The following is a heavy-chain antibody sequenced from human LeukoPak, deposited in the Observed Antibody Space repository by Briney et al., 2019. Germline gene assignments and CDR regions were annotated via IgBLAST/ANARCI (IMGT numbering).Heavy chain of an antibody. CDR1: GFTLSSYA. J-gene: IGHJ4*02. CDR2: ISGSGGST. CDR3: AKDREVVPAAIPFDY. V-gene: IGHV3-23*01. Sequence: PGASLRLSCAASGFTLSSYAMSWVRQAPGKGLEWVSAISGSGGSTYYADSEKGRFTISRDNSKNTLYLQMNSLRAEDTAVYYCAKDREVVPAAIPFDYWGQGTLVTVSS. D-gene: IGHD2-2*02.